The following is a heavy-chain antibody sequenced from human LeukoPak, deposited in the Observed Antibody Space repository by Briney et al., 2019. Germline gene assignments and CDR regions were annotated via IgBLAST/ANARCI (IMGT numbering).Heavy chain of an antibody. CDR1: GFTFSYYN. J-gene: IGHJ4*01. V-gene: IGHV3-69-1*02. Sequence: GGSLRLSCAASGFTFSYYNMNWVRQAPGKGLEWVSYISSSNTIYYADSVKGRFTISRDNAKNSVYLQMNSLGAEDTAVYYCASRESSMARSHWDRGTLVTVSS. D-gene: IGHD3-10*01. CDR3: ASRESSMARSH. CDR2: ISSSNTI.